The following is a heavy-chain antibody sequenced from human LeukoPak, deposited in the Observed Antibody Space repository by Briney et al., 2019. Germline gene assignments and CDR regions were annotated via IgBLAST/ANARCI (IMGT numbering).Heavy chain of an antibody. CDR3: AGAGSETQWRAFDF. D-gene: IGHD6-19*01. Sequence: PGGSLRLSCAASGLTFSSHWMHWVRQAPGKGLVWVSRITNDGSSTTYADSVKGRFTISRENAKNSLYLQMNSLTAGDTAVYYCAGAGSETQWRAFDFWGQGALVTVFS. CDR2: ITNDGSST. V-gene: IGHV3-74*01. J-gene: IGHJ4*02. CDR1: GLTFSSHW.